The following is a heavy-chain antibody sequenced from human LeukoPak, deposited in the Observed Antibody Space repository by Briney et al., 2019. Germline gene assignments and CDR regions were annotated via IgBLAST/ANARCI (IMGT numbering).Heavy chain of an antibody. CDR3: ARARVTVTTIYFDY. J-gene: IGHJ4*02. V-gene: IGHV4-34*01. Sequence: PSETLSLTCAVYGGSFSGYYWSWIRQPPGKGLEWIGEINHSGSTNYNPSLKSRVTISVDTSKNQFSLKLSSVTAADTAVYYCARARVTVTTIYFDYWGQGTLVTVSS. CDR1: GGSFSGYY. CDR2: INHSGST. D-gene: IGHD4-17*01.